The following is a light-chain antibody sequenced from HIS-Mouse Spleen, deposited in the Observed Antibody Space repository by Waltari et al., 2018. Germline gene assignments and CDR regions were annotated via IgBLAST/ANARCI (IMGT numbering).Light chain of an antibody. CDR2: KGS. J-gene: IGLJ3*02. Sequence: QSALTQPASVSGSPGQSITISCTGTSSDVGSYNLVSWYQQHPGKAPKLMIYKGSKRPSGVSNRFSGSKSGNTASLTISGLQAEDEADYYCCSYAVSSTWVFGGGTKLTVL. V-gene: IGLV2-23*01. CDR1: SSDVGSYNL. CDR3: CSYAVSSTWV.